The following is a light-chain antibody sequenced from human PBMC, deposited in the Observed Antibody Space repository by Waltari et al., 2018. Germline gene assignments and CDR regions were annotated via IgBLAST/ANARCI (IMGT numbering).Light chain of an antibody. J-gene: IGLJ2*01. Sequence: SYELTQPPAVSVSQGQTDRITCFGYALPKQYAYWYQHKPAQAPTLLIYKDTQRPSGIPERFSGSTSGTTVTLTISGVQAEDEAEYYCQSSDSSVVYVLFGGGTKLTVL. CDR3: QSSDSSVVYVL. CDR1: ALPKQY. CDR2: KDT. V-gene: IGLV3-25*03.